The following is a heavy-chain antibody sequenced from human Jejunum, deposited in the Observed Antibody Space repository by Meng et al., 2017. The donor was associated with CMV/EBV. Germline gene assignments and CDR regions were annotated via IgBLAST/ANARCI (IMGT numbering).Heavy chain of an antibody. D-gene: IGHD3-10*01. CDR2: LNPYTGDT. V-gene: IGHV1-2*02. CDR1: EYPFTDYY. CDR3: AKDAGSFLDYYFDF. Sequence: EYPFTDYYVHWVRQAPGQGLEWLGYLNPYTGDTNYAQKFQGRVSMTRDTLTNTAYMELTRLRSDDTALYYCAKDAGSFLDYYFDFWGQGTLVTVSS. J-gene: IGHJ4*02.